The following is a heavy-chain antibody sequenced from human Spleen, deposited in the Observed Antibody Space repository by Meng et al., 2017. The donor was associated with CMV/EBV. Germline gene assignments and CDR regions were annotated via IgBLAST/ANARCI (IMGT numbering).Heavy chain of an antibody. CDR3: ARDSWDCSSTSCSRGYYYYYGMDV. Sequence: GESLKISCAASGFTFSDYYMSWIRQAPGKGLEWVSYISSSGSTIYYADSVKGRFTISRDNAKNSLYLQMNSLRAEDTAVYYCARDSWDCSSTSCSRGYYYYYGMDVWGQGTTVTVSS. V-gene: IGHV3-11*01. D-gene: IGHD2-2*01. J-gene: IGHJ6*02. CDR1: GFTFSDYY. CDR2: ISSSGSTI.